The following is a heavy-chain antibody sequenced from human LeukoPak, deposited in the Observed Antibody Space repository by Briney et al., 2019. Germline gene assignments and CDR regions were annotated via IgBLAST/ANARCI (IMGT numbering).Heavy chain of an antibody. D-gene: IGHD3-22*01. Sequence: SGPTLLNPTQTLTLTCTFSGFSLRTSGMCVSWIRQPQGKALEWLARIDWDDDKYYNTSLKTRLTISQDTSKNQVVLTMTNMDPVDTATYYCARTQIDSSFDYWGQGTLVTVSS. V-gene: IGHV2-70*11. CDR1: GFSLRTSGMC. CDR3: ARTQIDSSFDY. CDR2: IDWDDDK. J-gene: IGHJ4*02.